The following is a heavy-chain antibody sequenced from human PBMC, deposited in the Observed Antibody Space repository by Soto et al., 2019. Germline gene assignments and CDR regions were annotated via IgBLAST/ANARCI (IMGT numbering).Heavy chain of an antibody. CDR1: GFTFSSYW. CDR3: ARHLAGNRDY. Sequence: EVLLVESGGGLVQPGGSLRLSCAASGFTFSSYWMHWVRQAPGKGLVWVSRLNSDGSSTSYADSVKGRFTISRDNEKNTLYLQMNSLRAEDTAVYYCARHLAGNRDYWGQATLVTVSS. CDR2: LNSDGSST. J-gene: IGHJ4*02. D-gene: IGHD3-3*02. V-gene: IGHV3-74*01.